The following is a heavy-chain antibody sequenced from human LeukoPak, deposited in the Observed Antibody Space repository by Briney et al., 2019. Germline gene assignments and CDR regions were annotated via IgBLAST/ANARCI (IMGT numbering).Heavy chain of an antibody. D-gene: IGHD6-13*01. CDR1: GFTFDDYA. Sequence: PGGSLRLSCAASGFTFDDYAMHWVRQAPGKGLEWVSGISWNSGSIGYADSVKGRFTISRDNAKNSLYLQMNSLRAEDTAVYYCARVLTNSWSGYYYGLDVWGQGTTVTVSS. J-gene: IGHJ6*02. CDR2: ISWNSGSI. CDR3: ARVLTNSWSGYYYGLDV. V-gene: IGHV3-9*01.